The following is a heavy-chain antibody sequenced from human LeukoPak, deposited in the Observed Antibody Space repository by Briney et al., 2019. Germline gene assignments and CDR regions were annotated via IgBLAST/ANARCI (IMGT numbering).Heavy chain of an antibody. J-gene: IGHJ4*02. CDR1: GFTSSSYA. V-gene: IGHV3-23*01. CDR2: ISGSGGSA. D-gene: IGHD6-13*01. CDR3: AKVGPKYSSSSFDY. Sequence: PGGSLRLSCAASGFTSSSYAMSWVRQAPGKGLEWVSAISGSGGSAYYADSVKGRFTISRDNSKNTLYLQMNSLRAEDMAVYYCAKVGPKYSSSSFDYWGQGTLVTVSS.